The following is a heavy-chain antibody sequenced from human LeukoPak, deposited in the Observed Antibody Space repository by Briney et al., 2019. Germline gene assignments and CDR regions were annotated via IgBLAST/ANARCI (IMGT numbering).Heavy chain of an antibody. J-gene: IGHJ5*02. CDR3: AKGKRGYSYGFDP. D-gene: IGHD5-18*01. Sequence: GGSLRLSCAASGFTFSSYGMHWVRQAPGKGLEWVAFIRYDGSNKYYADSVKGRFTISRDNSKNTLYLQMNSLRAEDTAVYYCAKGKRGYSYGFDPWGQRTLVTVSS. V-gene: IGHV3-30*02. CDR2: IRYDGSNK. CDR1: GFTFSSYG.